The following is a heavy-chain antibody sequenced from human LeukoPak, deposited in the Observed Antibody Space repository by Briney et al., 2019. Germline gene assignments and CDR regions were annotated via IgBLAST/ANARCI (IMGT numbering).Heavy chain of an antibody. D-gene: IGHD6-13*01. CDR3: ARGGYSSSWLSTDDAFDI. V-gene: IGHV4-59*12. CDR2: IYYSGST. J-gene: IGHJ3*02. Sequence: SETLSLTCAASGGSISSYYLSWIRQPPGKGLEWIGYIYYSGSTNYNPSLKSRVTISVDTSKNQFSLKLSSVTAADTAVYYCARGGYSSSWLSTDDAFDIWGQGTMVTVSS. CDR1: GGSISSYY.